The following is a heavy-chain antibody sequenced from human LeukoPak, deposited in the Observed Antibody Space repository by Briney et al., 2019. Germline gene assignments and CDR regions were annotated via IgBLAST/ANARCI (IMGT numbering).Heavy chain of an antibody. CDR1: GFTFDDYT. D-gene: IGHD6-19*01. J-gene: IGHJ6*03. CDR2: ISWDGAST. CDR3: AKDGQWLVGEGGYYMDV. Sequence: GGSLRLSCAASGFTFDDYTMHWVRQAPGKGLECVSLISWDGASTYYADSVKGRFTISRDNSKNSLYLQMNSLRTEDTALYYCAKDGQWLVGEGGYYMDVWGKGTTVTISS. V-gene: IGHV3-43*01.